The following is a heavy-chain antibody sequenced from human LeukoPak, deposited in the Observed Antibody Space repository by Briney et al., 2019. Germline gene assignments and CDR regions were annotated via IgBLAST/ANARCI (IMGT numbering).Heavy chain of an antibody. CDR1: GFTFNIYW. D-gene: IGHD6-13*01. CDR3: ARAKYSSRWSLDY. J-gene: IGHJ4*02. Sequence: GGSLRLSCATSGFTFNIYWMQGVRQVPGKGLVWVSRIDSNGGGATHADSVKGRFTTSRDNGNNTMYLQMNSLRAEDTAIYYCARAKYSSRWSLDYWGQRALVTVSS. CDR2: IDSNGGGA. V-gene: IGHV3-74*03.